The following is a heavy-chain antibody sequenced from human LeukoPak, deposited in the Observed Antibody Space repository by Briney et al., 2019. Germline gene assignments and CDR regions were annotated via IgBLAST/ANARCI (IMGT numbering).Heavy chain of an antibody. J-gene: IGHJ4*02. Sequence: SETLSLTCTVSGGSISSYYWSWIRQPPGKGLEWIGYIYYSGSTNYNPSLKSRVTISVDTSKNQFSLKLSSVTAADTAVYYCARYIHYDILTGYALGYWGQGTLVTVSS. D-gene: IGHD3-9*01. V-gene: IGHV4-59*01. CDR2: IYYSGST. CDR3: ARYIHYDILTGYALGY. CDR1: GGSISSYY.